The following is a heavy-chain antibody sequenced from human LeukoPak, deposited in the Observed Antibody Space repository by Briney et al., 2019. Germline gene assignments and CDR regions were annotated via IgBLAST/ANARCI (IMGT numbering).Heavy chain of an antibody. CDR3: ARAPLRVEMATIRGSYFDY. Sequence: SETLSLTCTVSGGSITSSSYYWGWIRQPPGKGLEWIGSIYYSGSTYYNPSLKSRVTISVDTSKNQFSLKLSSVTAADTAVYYCARAPLRVEMATIRGSYFDYWGQGTLVTVSS. D-gene: IGHD5-24*01. CDR2: IYYSGST. J-gene: IGHJ4*02. CDR1: GGSITSSSYY. V-gene: IGHV4-39*07.